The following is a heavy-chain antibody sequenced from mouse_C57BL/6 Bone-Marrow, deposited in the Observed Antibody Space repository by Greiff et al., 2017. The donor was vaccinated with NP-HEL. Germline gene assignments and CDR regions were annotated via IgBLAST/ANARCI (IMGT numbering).Heavy chain of an antibody. Sequence: VKVVESGPELVKPGASVKLSCKASGYTFTSYDINWVKQRPGQGLEWIGWIYPRDGSTKYNEKFKGKATLTVDTSSSTAYMELHSLTSEDSAVYFCAREGYSYAMDYWVQGTSVTVSS. CDR1: GYTFTSYD. CDR2: IYPRDGST. D-gene: IGHD2-3*01. CDR3: AREGYSYAMDY. J-gene: IGHJ4*01. V-gene: IGHV1-85*01.